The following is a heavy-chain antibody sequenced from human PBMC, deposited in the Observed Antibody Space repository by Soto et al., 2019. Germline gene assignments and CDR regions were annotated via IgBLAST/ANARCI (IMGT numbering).Heavy chain of an antibody. V-gene: IGHV1-46*01. CDR1: GSTCTSHY. CDR2: INPLGGST. J-gene: IGHJ4*02. CDR3: ARSLDSIIWSELGFDY. D-gene: IGHD3-22*01. Sequence: ASVKVSCKASGSTCTSHYIHWVLQVPGQGLEWMGLINPLGGSTIYAQRFQGRVTMTRDTSTITVYMAMSSLRSEDTAIYYCARSLDSIIWSELGFDYWGQGTLVTVSS.